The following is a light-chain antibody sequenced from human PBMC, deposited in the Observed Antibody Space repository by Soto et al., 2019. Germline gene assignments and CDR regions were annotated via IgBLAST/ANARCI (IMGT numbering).Light chain of an antibody. CDR1: SSNIGAGYE. V-gene: IGLV1-40*01. CDR3: QSYDSSLSAVV. Sequence: QSVLTQPTSVSGAPGQRVTISCTGSSSNIGAGYEAHWYQQLPGTAPKRLIYGNTNRPSGVPDRFSGSKSGTSASLAITGVQDEDEADYYCQSYDSSLSAVVFGGGTKLTVL. CDR2: GNT. J-gene: IGLJ2*01.